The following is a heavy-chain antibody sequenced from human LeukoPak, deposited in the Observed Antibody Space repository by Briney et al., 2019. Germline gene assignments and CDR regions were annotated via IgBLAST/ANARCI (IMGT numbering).Heavy chain of an antibody. J-gene: IGHJ4*02. Sequence: GGSLRLSCTASGFTFNSYWMSWVRQAPGKGLEWVANIKQDGSEKYYVGSVKGRFTISRDNAKNSLYLQMNSLRAEDTAVYYCARVKLLWFGVDYWGQGTLVTVSS. CDR3: ARVKLLWFGVDY. CDR1: GFTFNSYW. CDR2: IKQDGSEK. V-gene: IGHV3-7*01. D-gene: IGHD3-10*01.